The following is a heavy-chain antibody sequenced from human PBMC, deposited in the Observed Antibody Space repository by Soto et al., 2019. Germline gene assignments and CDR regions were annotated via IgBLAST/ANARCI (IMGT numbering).Heavy chain of an antibody. CDR3: ATGTGWYDAFDI. Sequence: ASVKVSCKVSGYTLTELSMHWVRQAPGKGLEWMGGFDPEDGETIYAQKFQGRVTMTEDTSTGTAYMELSSLSSEDTAVYYCATGTGWYDAFDIWGQGTMVTVSS. CDR2: FDPEDGET. V-gene: IGHV1-24*01. D-gene: IGHD6-19*01. CDR1: GYTLTELS. J-gene: IGHJ3*02.